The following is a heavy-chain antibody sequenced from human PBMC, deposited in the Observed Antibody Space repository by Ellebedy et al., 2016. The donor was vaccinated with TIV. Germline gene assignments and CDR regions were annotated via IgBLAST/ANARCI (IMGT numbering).Heavy chain of an antibody. J-gene: IGHJ4*02. CDR2: INGDNGNSGDNAHS. V-gene: IGHV1-3*01. CDR1: GYTFTTYA. D-gene: IGHD1-26*01. Sequence: ASVKVSCXASGYTFTTYAMHWVRQAPGQGLEWMGWINGDNGNSGDNAHSTYSKNFQGRVSITRDTSASTTYLELSSLRSEDTAVYYCARGGAGFDSMNRELSFDSWGQGTLVIVSS. CDR3: ARGGAGFDSMNRELSFDS.